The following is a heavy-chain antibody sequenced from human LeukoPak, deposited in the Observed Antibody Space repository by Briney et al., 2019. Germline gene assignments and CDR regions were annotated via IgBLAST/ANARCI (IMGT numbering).Heavy chain of an antibody. CDR2: VYYSGST. Sequence: PSETLSLTCSVSGGSISSSSYYWGWIRQPPGKGLEWIGSVYYSGSTYYNPSLKSRATISVDTSKSQFSLKLSSVTAADTAVYYCARGGITMVRGVNEAYYFDYWGQGTLVTVSS. CDR1: GGSISSSSYY. CDR3: ARGGITMVRGVNEAYYFDY. J-gene: IGHJ4*02. V-gene: IGHV4-39*07. D-gene: IGHD3-10*01.